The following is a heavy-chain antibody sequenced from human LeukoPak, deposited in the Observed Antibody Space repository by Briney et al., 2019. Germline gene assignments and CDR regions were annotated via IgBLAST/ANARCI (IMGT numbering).Heavy chain of an antibody. Sequence: ASVKVSCKTSGDTFTSYDMNWVRQATGQGLEWMGWMNPNSGNTVYAQKSRGRVTMTGDTSTSTAYMELSSLRSEDTAVYYCARGGTLVQGVTILYGMDVWGQGTTVTVSS. D-gene: IGHD3-10*01. CDR2: MNPNSGNT. CDR1: GDTFTSYD. V-gene: IGHV1-8*01. J-gene: IGHJ6*02. CDR3: ARGGTLVQGVTILYGMDV.